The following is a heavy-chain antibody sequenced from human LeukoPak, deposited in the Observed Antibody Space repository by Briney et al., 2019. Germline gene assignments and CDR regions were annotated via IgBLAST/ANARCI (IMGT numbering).Heavy chain of an antibody. Sequence: GGSLRVSCAASGXTFCSDRMSCACPALRKRVEWGSHLKLDVSEKYYVVSVKGRFTISRDNAKNSLYLQMNSLRAEDTAVYYCARERPLWFGEPSSLDYWGQGTLVTVSS. J-gene: IGHJ4*02. D-gene: IGHD3-10*01. CDR2: LKLDVSEK. CDR3: ARERPLWFGEPSSLDY. CDR1: GXTFCSDR. V-gene: IGHV3-7*04.